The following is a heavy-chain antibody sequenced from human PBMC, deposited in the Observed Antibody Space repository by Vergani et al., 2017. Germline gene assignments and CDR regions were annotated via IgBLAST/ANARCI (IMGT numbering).Heavy chain of an antibody. CDR2: IDHSGTT. D-gene: IGHD3-16*01. J-gene: IGHJ4*02. CDR1: GYSISSGYS. Sequence: QVQLQESGPGLVKPSETLSLTCGVSGYSISSGYSWGRIRQPPRKGLEWIGSIDHSGTTSYNASLKSRVTISVDTSKNQFSLQLRSVTAADTAVYYCATLLTGGIDYWGQGTLVTVSS. V-gene: IGHV4-38-2*01. CDR3: ATLLTGGIDY.